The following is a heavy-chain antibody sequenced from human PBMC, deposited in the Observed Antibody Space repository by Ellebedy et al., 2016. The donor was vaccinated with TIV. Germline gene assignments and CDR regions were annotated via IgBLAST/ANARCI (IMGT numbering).Heavy chain of an antibody. CDR1: GYTFTGYY. D-gene: IGHD3-10*01. V-gene: IGHV1-2*02. Sequence: ASVKVSXXASGYTFTGYYMHWVRQAPGQGLEWMGWINPNSGGTNYAQKFQGRVTMTRDTSISTAYMELSRLRSDDTAVYYCARSSGSSWLNYYYYYMDVWGKGTTVTVSS. CDR2: INPNSGGT. CDR3: ARSSGSSWLNYYYYYMDV. J-gene: IGHJ6*03.